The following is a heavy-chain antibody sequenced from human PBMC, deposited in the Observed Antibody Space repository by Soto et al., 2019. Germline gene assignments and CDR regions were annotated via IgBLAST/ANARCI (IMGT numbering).Heavy chain of an antibody. J-gene: IGHJ5*02. CDR1: GFTFSSYW. Sequence: EVQLVESGGGLVQPGGSLRLSCAASGFTFSSYWMSWVRQAPGKGLEWVANIKQDGSEKYYVDSVKGRFTISRDNAKNSLYRQMNSLRAEDTAVYYCARDRLAGIAAALAWFDPWGQGTLVTGSS. V-gene: IGHV3-7*03. D-gene: IGHD6-13*01. CDR3: ARDRLAGIAAALAWFDP. CDR2: IKQDGSEK.